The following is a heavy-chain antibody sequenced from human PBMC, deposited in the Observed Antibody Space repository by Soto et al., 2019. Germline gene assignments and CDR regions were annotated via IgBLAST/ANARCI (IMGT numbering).Heavy chain of an antibody. Sequence: SETLSLTCTVSGGSISSGGYYWSWIRQHPGKGLEWIGYIYYSGSTYYNPSLKSRVTISVDTSKNQFSLKLSSVTAADTAVYYRARQTTVTTFEFDYWGQGTLVTVSS. J-gene: IGHJ4*02. V-gene: IGHV4-31*03. CDR1: GGSISSGGYY. D-gene: IGHD4-17*01. CDR2: IYYSGST. CDR3: ARQTTVTTFEFDY.